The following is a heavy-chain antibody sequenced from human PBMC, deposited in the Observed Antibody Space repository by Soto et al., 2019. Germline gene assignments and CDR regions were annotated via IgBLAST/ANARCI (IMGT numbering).Heavy chain of an antibody. D-gene: IGHD3-22*01. CDR2: IYYSGST. J-gene: IGHJ4*02. Sequence: SETLSLTCTVSCGSISSGGYYWSWIRQHPGKGLEWIGYIYYSGSTYYNPSLKSRVTISVDTSKNQFSLKLSSVTAADTAVYYCARIRLNYYDSSMVDYWGQGTLVTVSS. CDR1: CGSISSGGYY. V-gene: IGHV4-31*02. CDR3: ARIRLNYYDSSMVDY.